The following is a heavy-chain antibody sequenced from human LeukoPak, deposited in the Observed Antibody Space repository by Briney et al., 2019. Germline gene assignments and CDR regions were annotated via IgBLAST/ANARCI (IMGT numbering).Heavy chain of an antibody. Sequence: SETLSLTCTVSGGSISSYYWSWIRQPPGKGLEWIGYIYYTGSTNYNPSLKSRVTISVDTSKNQFSLKLSSVTAADTAVYYCARGEYSYGHPFDYWGQGTLVTVSS. D-gene: IGHD5-18*01. CDR2: IYYTGST. J-gene: IGHJ4*02. CDR3: ARGEYSYGHPFDY. V-gene: IGHV4-59*01. CDR1: GGSISSYY.